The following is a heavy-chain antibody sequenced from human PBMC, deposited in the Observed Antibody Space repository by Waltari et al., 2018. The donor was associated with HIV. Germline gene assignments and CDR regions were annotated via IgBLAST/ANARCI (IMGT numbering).Heavy chain of an antibody. V-gene: IGHV3-9*01. D-gene: IGHD6-19*01. CDR3: AKDTKIAVAGTLDY. CDR1: GFTFDDYA. CDR2: ISWNSGSI. J-gene: IGHJ4*02. Sequence: EVQLVESGGGLVQPGRSLRLSCAASGFTFDDYAMHWVRQAPGKGLEWVSGISWNSGSIGYADSVKGRFTISRDNAKNSLYLQMNSLRAEDTALYYCAKDTKIAVAGTLDYWGQGTLVTVSS.